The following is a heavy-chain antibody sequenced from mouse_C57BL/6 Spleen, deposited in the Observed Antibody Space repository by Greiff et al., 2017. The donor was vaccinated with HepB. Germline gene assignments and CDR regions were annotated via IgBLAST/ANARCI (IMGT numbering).Heavy chain of an antibody. CDR3: TTEGWLLPSWFAY. V-gene: IGHV14-1*01. CDR1: GFNIKDYY. CDR2: IDPEDGDT. Sequence: EVKLQESGAELVRPGASVKLSCTASGFNIKDYYMHWVKQRPEQGLEWIGRIDPEDGDTEYAPKFQGKATMTADTSSNTAYLQLSSLTSEDTAVYYCTTEGWLLPSWFAYWGQGTLVTVSA. D-gene: IGHD2-3*01. J-gene: IGHJ3*01.